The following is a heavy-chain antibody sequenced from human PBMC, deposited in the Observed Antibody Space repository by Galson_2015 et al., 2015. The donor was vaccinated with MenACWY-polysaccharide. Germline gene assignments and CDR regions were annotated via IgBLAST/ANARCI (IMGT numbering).Heavy chain of an antibody. CDR3: ATARTIPYSSGWYAPDY. CDR1: GYTLTELS. D-gene: IGHD6-19*01. J-gene: IGHJ4*02. Sequence: SVKVSCKVSGYTLTELSMHWVRQAPGKGLEWMGGFDPEDGETFYAQKFQGRVTMTEDTSTDTAYMELSSLRSEDTAVYYCATARTIPYSSGWYAPDYWGQGTLVTVSS. V-gene: IGHV1-24*01. CDR2: FDPEDGET.